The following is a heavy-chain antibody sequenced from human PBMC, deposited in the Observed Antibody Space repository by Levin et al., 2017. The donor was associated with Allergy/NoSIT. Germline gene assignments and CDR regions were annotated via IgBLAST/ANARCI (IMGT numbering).Heavy chain of an antibody. Sequence: GESLKISCAASGFTFSSYAMSWVRQAPGKGLEWVSAISGSGKTIYYADSVKGRFTVSRDNAKNSLYLQLNSPRAEDSALYYCARAGAAARRNYYFDYCDQGTLVTVSS. J-gene: IGHJ4*02. CDR1: GFTFSSYA. D-gene: IGHD6-25*01. CDR2: ISGSGKTI. CDR3: ARAGAAARRNYYFDY. V-gene: IGHV3-23*01.